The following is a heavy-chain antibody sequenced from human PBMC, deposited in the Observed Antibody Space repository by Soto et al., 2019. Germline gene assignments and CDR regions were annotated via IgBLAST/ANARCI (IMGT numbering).Heavy chain of an antibody. J-gene: IGHJ5*02. CDR2: IYHRGNT. Sequence: KSSETLSLTCDVSGGSISSGGYSWSWIRQPPGKGLEWIGYIYHRGNTYYNPSLKSRVTFSLDRAKNQFSLRLGSVTAADTAVYYCASSIYTLTAGSRWFDPWGQGTLVTVSS. D-gene: IGHD3-16*01. V-gene: IGHV4-30-2*01. CDR3: ASSIYTLTAGSRWFDP. CDR1: GGSISSGGYS.